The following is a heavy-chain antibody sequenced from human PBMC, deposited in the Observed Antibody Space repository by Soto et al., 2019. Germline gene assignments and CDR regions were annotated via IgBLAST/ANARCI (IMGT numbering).Heavy chain of an antibody. V-gene: IGHV1-3*01. CDR2: FIAGNGYT. CDR3: ARDGRGYSSGCNAFDI. D-gene: IGHD5-18*01. Sequence: ASVKVSCKASGYTFTDYAMHWVRQAPGQRLEWMGWFIAGNGYTKYSQKFQGRLTITRDASASTAYMELSSLRSEDTVVYYCARDGRGYSSGCNAFDIWGQGTMVTVSS. J-gene: IGHJ3*02. CDR1: GYTFTDYA.